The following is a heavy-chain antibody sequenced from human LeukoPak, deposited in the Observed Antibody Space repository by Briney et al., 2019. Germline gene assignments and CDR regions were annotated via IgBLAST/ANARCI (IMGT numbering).Heavy chain of an antibody. CDR3: ARADGSVAGPPSGH. Sequence: GRSPRLSCAGSGFTFSTYAMHWVRQAPGKGLEWVAVISSDGTKKYYADSVKGRLTISRDNSKSTLYLQMISLRTEDTAVYYCARADGSVAGPPSGHWGQGTLVTVSS. J-gene: IGHJ4*02. D-gene: IGHD6-19*01. CDR2: ISSDGTKK. V-gene: IGHV3-30-3*01. CDR1: GFTFSTYA.